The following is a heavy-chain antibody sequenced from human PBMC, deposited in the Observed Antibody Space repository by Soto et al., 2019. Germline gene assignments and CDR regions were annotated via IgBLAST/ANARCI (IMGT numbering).Heavy chain of an antibody. Sequence: EVQLVESGGGLVKPGGSLRLSCAASGFTISNAWMNWVRQAPGKGLEWVGRIKTKTEGGATDYDEPLKGRFTISRDDSKNTLFLQMNSLKTEDTAVYYCTTGSVEGVWGQGATVTVSS. CDR1: GFTISNAW. J-gene: IGHJ6*02. D-gene: IGHD2-15*01. V-gene: IGHV3-15*07. CDR2: IKTKTEGGAT. CDR3: TTGSVEGV.